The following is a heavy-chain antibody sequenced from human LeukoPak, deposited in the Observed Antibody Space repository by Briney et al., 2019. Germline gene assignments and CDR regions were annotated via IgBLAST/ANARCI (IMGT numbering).Heavy chain of an antibody. J-gene: IGHJ5*02. CDR2: VNYRGTP. CDR3: AREVRQKGLGFDP. CDR1: GDSIGSTTTYY. V-gene: IGHV4-39*07. D-gene: IGHD2-15*01. Sequence: SETLSLTCTVSGDSIGSTTTYYWGWIRQPPGKGLEWIGNVNYRGTPHYNPSLKSRVTISVDKSKNQFSLKLSSVTAADPAVYYCAREVRQKGLGFDPWGQGTLVTVSS.